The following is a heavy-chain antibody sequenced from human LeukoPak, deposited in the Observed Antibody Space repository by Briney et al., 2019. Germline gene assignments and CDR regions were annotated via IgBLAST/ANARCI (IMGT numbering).Heavy chain of an antibody. D-gene: IGHD3-10*01. J-gene: IGHJ4*02. CDR2: MNPNSGNA. CDR1: GYTFTSYD. Sequence: WASVKVSCKASGYTFTSYDINWVRQATGQGLEWMGWMNPNSGNAGYAQKFQGRVTMTRNTSISTAYMELSNLRSDDTAVYYCARGQTVTMVPATNDYWGQGTLVTVSS. V-gene: IGHV1-8*01. CDR3: ARGQTVTMVPATNDY.